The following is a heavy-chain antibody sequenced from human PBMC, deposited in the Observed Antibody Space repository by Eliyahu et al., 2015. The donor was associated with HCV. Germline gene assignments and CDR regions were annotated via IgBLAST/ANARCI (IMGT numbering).Heavy chain of an antibody. CDR2: SNLNSGDT. V-gene: IGHV1-2*06. CDR1: GFTFTGDY. Sequence: QVQLVQSGAEVKKPGASVRVSCKASGFTFTGDYMHWVRQAPGQGLEWXGRSNLNSGDTNYSQNFQGRXTLTRDTSISTAYMELSKLRSDDTAVYYCARGYYYGSGSLSLDYWGQGTLVTVSS. D-gene: IGHD3-10*01. J-gene: IGHJ4*02. CDR3: ARGYYYGSGSLSLDY.